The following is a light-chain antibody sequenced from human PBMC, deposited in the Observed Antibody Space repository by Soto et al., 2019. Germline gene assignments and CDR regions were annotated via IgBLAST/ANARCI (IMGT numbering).Light chain of an antibody. CDR3: QQYNNWPET. CDR1: QSVSSN. V-gene: IGKV3-15*01. CDR2: GAS. J-gene: IGKJ1*01. Sequence: DIVMTQSPATLSVSPGERATLSCRASQSVSSNLAWYQQKPGQAPRLFIYGASTRATGIPARFSGSGSGTEFTLTISSLQSEDFAVYYCQQYNNWPETFGQGTKVEIK.